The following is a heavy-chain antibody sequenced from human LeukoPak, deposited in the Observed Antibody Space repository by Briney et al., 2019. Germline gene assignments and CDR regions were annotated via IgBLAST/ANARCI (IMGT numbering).Heavy chain of an antibody. J-gene: IGHJ3*02. V-gene: IGHV4-59*01. Sequence: TSETLSLTCTVSGGSISSYYWSWIRQPPGKGLEWIGYIYYSGSTNYNPSLKSRVTISVDTSKNQFSLKLSSVTAADTAVYYCARERVLGDTAMLDAFDIWGQGTMVTVSS. CDR3: ARERVLGDTAMLDAFDI. CDR1: GGSISSYY. D-gene: IGHD5-18*01. CDR2: IYYSGST.